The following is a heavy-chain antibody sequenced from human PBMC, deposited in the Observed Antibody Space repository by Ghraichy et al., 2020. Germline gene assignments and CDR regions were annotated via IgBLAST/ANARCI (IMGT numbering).Heavy chain of an antibody. Sequence: GGSLRLSCAASGFTFSSYGMHWVRQAPGKGLEWVAVISYDGSNKEYADSVKGRFTISRDNSKNTLYMQINSLRAEDTAVYYCAKDRRGSGYYVHHYYYYGMDVWGQGTMVTVSS. J-gene: IGHJ6*02. CDR1: GFTFSSYG. CDR3: AKDRRGSGYYVHHYYYYGMDV. CDR2: ISYDGSNK. V-gene: IGHV3-30*18. D-gene: IGHD5-12*01.